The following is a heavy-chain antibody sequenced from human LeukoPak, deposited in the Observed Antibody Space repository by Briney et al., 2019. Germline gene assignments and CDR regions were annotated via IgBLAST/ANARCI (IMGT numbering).Heavy chain of an antibody. CDR1: GYSFTSYW. J-gene: IGHJ2*01. CDR2: IYPGDSDT. Sequence: GESLKISCKGSGYSFTSYWIGWVRQMPGKGLEWMGIIYPGDSDTRYSPPFQGQVTISADKSISTAYLQWSSLKASDTAMYYCARQSICSGGRCYSYFDLWGRGTLVTVSS. V-gene: IGHV5-51*01. CDR3: ARQSICSGGRCYSYFDL. D-gene: IGHD2-15*01.